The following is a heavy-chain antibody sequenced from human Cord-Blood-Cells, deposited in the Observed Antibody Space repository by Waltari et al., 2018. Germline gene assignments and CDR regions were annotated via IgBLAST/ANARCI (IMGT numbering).Heavy chain of an antibody. D-gene: IGHD3-22*01. CDR1: GYTFTSYA. Sequence: QVQLVQSGAEVKKPGASVKDSCKASGYTFTSYAMSWVRQAPGQRLEWMGWINAGNGNTKYSQKFQGRVTITRDTSASRAYMELSSLRSEGTAVYYCARGVLGGYYDDSSGYYQFDPWGQGTLVTGSS. V-gene: IGHV1-3*01. CDR3: ARGVLGGYYDDSSGYYQFDP. J-gene: IGHJ5*02. CDR2: INAGNGNT.